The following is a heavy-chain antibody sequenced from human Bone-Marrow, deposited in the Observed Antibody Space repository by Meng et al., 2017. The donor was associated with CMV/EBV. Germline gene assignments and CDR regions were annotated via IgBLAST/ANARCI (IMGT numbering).Heavy chain of an antibody. CDR3: ASFNDILTGYGNGMDV. Sequence: GESLKISCAASGFTFSSYEMNWVRQAPGKGLEWVSYISSSGSTIYYADSVKGRFTISRDNAKNSLYLQMNSLRAEDTAVYYCASFNDILTGYGNGMDVWGQGTTVTVSS. V-gene: IGHV3-48*03. J-gene: IGHJ6*02. CDR2: ISSSGSTI. CDR1: GFTFSSYE. D-gene: IGHD3-9*01.